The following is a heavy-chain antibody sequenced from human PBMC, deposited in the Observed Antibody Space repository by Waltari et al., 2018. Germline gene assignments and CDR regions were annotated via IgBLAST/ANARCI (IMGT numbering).Heavy chain of an antibody. CDR1: GGNFSSYA. V-gene: IGHV1-69*13. Sequence: QVQLVQSGAEVKKPGSSVKVSCKASGGNFSSYAISWVRQAPGQGLEWMGGGIHIFGTSNYEQKFPGRVTMTDDESTSTVYMEQISMRCEDTAVYYCAVTGAVIGSEDYYYYGMDVWVQGTTVTVSS. D-gene: IGHD3-16*02. CDR3: AVTGAVIGSEDYYYYGMDV. J-gene: IGHJ6*02. CDR2: GIHIFGTS.